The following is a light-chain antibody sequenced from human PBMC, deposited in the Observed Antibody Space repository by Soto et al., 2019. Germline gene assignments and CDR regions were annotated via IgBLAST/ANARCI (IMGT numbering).Light chain of an antibody. Sequence: QSVLTQPPSASASLGASVTLSCTLSSGYSDYKVDWYQQRPGKGPRFVMRVGTGGIADSKGDGIPDRFSVLGSGLNRYLIIKNIQEEDESDYHCGADHGSGSYFVFGGGTQLTVL. J-gene: IGLJ2*01. V-gene: IGLV9-49*01. CDR3: GADHGSGSYFV. CDR2: VGTGGIAD. CDR1: SGYSDYK.